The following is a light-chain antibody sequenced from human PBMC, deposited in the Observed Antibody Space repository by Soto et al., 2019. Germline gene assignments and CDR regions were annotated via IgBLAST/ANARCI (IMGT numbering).Light chain of an antibody. CDR3: SAWDDSLSGPV. CDR2: RND. Sequence: QSVLTQPPSASGTPGQRVTISCSGSSSNIGSNYVYWYRQLPGTAPNVLIYRNDERPSGVPDRCSGSKSGSSASLAISGLRSEDEADYYCSAWDDSLSGPVFGRGTKLT. CDR1: SSNIGSNY. J-gene: IGLJ3*02. V-gene: IGLV1-47*01.